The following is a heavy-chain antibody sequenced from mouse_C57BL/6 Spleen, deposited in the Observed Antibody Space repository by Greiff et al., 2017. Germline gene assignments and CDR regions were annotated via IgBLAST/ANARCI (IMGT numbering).Heavy chain of an antibody. D-gene: IGHD1-1*01. Sequence: VQLQPSGPELVKPGASVKIPCKASGYTFTDYNMDWVKQSHGKSLEWIGDINPNNGGTIYNQKFKGKATLTVDKSSSTAYMELRSLTSEDTAVYYCARRTVVTYYFDYWGQGTTLTVSS. V-gene: IGHV1-18*01. J-gene: IGHJ2*01. CDR3: ARRTVVTYYFDY. CDR2: INPNNGGT. CDR1: GYTFTDYN.